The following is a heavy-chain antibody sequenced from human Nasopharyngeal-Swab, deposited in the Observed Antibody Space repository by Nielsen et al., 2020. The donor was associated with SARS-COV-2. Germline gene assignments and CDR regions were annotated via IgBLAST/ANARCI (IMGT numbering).Heavy chain of an antibody. V-gene: IGHV3-30*04. CDR1: GFTFSSYA. D-gene: IGHD1-26*01. CDR3: ARSDSGSYWSAFDI. J-gene: IGHJ3*02. Sequence: GESLKISCAASGFTFSSYAMHWVRQAPGKGLEWVAVISYDGSNKYYADSVKGRFTISRDNSKNTLYLQMNSLRAEDTAVYYCARSDSGSYWSAFDIWGQGTMVTVSS. CDR2: ISYDGSNK.